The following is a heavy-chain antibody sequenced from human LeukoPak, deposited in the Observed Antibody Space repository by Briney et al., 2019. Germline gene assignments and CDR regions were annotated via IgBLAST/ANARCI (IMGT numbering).Heavy chain of an antibody. D-gene: IGHD6-13*01. CDR1: GFTFSSYP. J-gene: IGHJ4*02. V-gene: IGHV3-23*01. Sequence: GGSLRLSCAASGFTFSSYPMSWVRQAPGKGLEWVSAITGSGGSTFYADSVKGRFTISRDNSKNTLYLQMNSLRAEDTAVYYCTTEEQQLVYFDYWGQGTLVTVSS. CDR3: TTEEQQLVYFDY. CDR2: ITGSGGST.